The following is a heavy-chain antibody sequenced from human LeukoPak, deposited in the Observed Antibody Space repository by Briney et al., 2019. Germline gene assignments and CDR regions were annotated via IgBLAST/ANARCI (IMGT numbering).Heavy chain of an antibody. CDR2: INPNSGGT. J-gene: IGHJ3*02. V-gene: IGHV1-2*02. Sequence: ASVKVSCKASGYTFTGYYTHWVRQAPGQGLEWMGWINPNSGGTNYAQKFQGRVTMTRDTSISTAYMELSRLRSDDTAVYYCARVRGGIAAAGTLGNAFDIWGQGTMVTVSS. CDR3: ARVRGGIAAAGTLGNAFDI. D-gene: IGHD6-13*01. CDR1: GYTFTGYY.